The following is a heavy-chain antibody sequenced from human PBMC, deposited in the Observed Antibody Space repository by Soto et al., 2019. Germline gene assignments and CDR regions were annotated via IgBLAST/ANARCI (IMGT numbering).Heavy chain of an antibody. Sequence: SETLSLTWAVSCGYIGSVGYSRSWIRQLRGKGLEWVGYIYHSGSTYYNPSLKSRVTISIDRSKNQFSLKLSSVTAADMAVYYCTRSSSTVTSLDYWGQGTMVTVSS. D-gene: IGHD2-2*01. J-gene: IGHJ4*02. CDR2: IYHSGST. CDR3: TRSSSTVTSLDY. V-gene: IGHV4-30-2*01. CDR1: CGYIGSVGYS.